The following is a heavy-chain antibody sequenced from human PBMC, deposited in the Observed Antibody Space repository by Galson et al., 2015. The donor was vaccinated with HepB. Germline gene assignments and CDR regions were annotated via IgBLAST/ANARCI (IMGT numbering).Heavy chain of an antibody. D-gene: IGHD4-17*01. CDR3: ARLGDYAFFDY. V-gene: IGHV3-48*01. J-gene: IGHJ4*02. CDR2: ISSSSSTI. CDR1: GFTFSSYS. Sequence: SLRLSCAASGFTFSSYSMNWVRQAPGKGLEWVSYISSSSSTIYYADSVKGRFTISRDSAKNSLYLQMNSLRAEDTAVYYCARLGDYAFFDYWGQGTLVTVSS.